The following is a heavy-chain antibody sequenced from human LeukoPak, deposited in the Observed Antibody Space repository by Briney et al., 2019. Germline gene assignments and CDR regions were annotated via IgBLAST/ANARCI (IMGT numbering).Heavy chain of an antibody. CDR1: GGSISSGSYC. D-gene: IGHD6-13*01. J-gene: IGHJ2*01. CDR2: IYTSGNT. Sequence: SETLSLTCTVSGGSISSGSYCWSWIRQPAGKGLEWIGHIYTSGNTNYNPSLKSRVTISVDTSKNQFSLKLSSVTAADTAVYYCARIYYSSSYDYWYFDLWGRGTLVTVSS. CDR3: ARIYYSSSYDYWYFDL. V-gene: IGHV4-61*09.